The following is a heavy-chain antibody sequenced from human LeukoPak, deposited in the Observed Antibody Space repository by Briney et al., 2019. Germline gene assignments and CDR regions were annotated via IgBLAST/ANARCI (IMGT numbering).Heavy chain of an antibody. CDR2: ISPSGSSI. CDR3: TRGHHGLEY. D-gene: IGHD1-14*01. V-gene: IGHV3-21*05. J-gene: IGHJ4*02. CDR1: GFTFRSYW. Sequence: GGSLRLSCAASGFTFRSYWMHWVRQAPGKGPELVSYISPSGSSIFYVDSVKGRFTISRDNAKNSLYLQMNSLRAEDTAVYYCTRGHHGLEYWGQGTLVTVSS.